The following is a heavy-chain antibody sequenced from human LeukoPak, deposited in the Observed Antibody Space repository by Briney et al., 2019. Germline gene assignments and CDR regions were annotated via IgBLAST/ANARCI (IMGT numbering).Heavy chain of an antibody. CDR1: GGSISSYY. D-gene: IGHD3-10*01. Sequence: PSETLSLTCTVSGGSISSYYWSWIRQPAGKGLEWIGRIYTSGSTNYNPSLKSRVTMSVDTSKNQFSLKLSSVTAADTAVYYCARELLWFGEYRWFDPWGQGTLVTVSS. V-gene: IGHV4-4*07. J-gene: IGHJ5*02. CDR2: IYTSGST. CDR3: ARELLWFGEYRWFDP.